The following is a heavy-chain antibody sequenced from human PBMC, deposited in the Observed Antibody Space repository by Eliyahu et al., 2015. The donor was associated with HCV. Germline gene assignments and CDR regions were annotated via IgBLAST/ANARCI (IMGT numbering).Heavy chain of an antibody. CDR3: ARDGGRGGANDY. V-gene: IGHV3-48*02. Sequence: EVQLVESGGAWVQPGGSLRLSCAASGFTFSTYSMNWVRQGPGKGLXWVSHISGSGSVLYTDSVKGRFSISRDNAKNSLFLQMNSLRDEDTAVYYCARDGGRGGANDYWGQGTLVTVSS. D-gene: IGHD2-21*01. CDR1: GFTFSTYS. CDR2: ISGSGSV. J-gene: IGHJ4*02.